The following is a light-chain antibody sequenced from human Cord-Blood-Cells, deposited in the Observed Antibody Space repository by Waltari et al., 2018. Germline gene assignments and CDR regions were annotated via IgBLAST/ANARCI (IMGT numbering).Light chain of an antibody. J-gene: IGKJ1*01. Sequence: PGEPASISCRSSQSLLHSNGYNYLDWYLQKPGQSPQLLIYLGSNRASGVPDRFSGSGSGTDFTLKISRVEAEDVGVYYCMQALQTPPWTFGQGTKVEIK. CDR1: QSLLHSNGYNY. V-gene: IGKV2-28*01. CDR2: LGS. CDR3: MQALQTPPWT.